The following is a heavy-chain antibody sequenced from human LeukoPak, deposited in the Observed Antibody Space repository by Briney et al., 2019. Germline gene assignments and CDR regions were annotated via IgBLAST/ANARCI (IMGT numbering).Heavy chain of an antibody. V-gene: IGHV4-34*01. J-gene: IGHJ6*02. D-gene: IGHD6-13*01. CDR3: AGIALGHYYYGMDV. CDR2: INHSGST. CDR1: GGSFSGYY. Sequence: SETLSLTCAVYGGSFSGYYWSWIRQPPGKGLEWIGEINHSGSTNSNPSLKSRVTISVDTSKKQISLKLSSVTAADTAVYYCAGIALGHYYYGMDVWGQGTTVTVSS.